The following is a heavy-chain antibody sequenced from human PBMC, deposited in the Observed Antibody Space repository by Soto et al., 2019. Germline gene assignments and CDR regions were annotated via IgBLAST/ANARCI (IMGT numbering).Heavy chain of an antibody. J-gene: IGHJ4*02. CDR3: GRARSAAMVTSDY. CDR1: GYSFSDDG. CDR2: ISAYNDDR. Sequence: GPGVKKPGASVKVSCKASGYSFSDDGVTWVRQSPGQGLQWMGWISAYNDDRNYAQNFQDRITMTTDTSTSTAYVELRSLRSDDTAVYFCGRARSAAMVTSDYWGQGTLVTVSS. V-gene: IGHV1-18*01. D-gene: IGHD5-18*01.